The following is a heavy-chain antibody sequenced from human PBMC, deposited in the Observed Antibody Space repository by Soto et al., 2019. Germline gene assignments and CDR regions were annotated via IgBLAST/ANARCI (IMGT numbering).Heavy chain of an antibody. CDR3: AINSGYNYRNWFDP. D-gene: IGHD5-18*01. V-gene: IGHV4-31*03. Sequence: QVQLQESGPGLVKPSQTLSLTCTVSGGSISSGGYFLSWIRQHPGTVLEWIGYIFSSRSTYYNPSLKSRVTISVDTSKNQSTLKRSSVTAADTAVNYSAINSGYNYRNWFDPWGQGTLVTVSS. CDR2: IFSSRST. CDR1: GGSISSGGYF. J-gene: IGHJ5*02.